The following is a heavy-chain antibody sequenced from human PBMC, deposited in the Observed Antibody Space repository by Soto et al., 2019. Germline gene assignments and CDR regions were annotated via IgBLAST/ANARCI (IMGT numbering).Heavy chain of an antibody. V-gene: IGHV4-59*01. D-gene: IGHD6-19*01. CDR2: VYHTGST. CDR3: ARRLFGSGWTLDS. CDR1: GASITTYY. Sequence: LSLTCDVSGASITTYYWTWIRQAPGKGLEWIGNVYHTGSTDYNSSLKSRVTISVDTSKNQFSLNMNSVTAADTAVYYCARRLFGSGWTLDSWGQGALVTVSS. J-gene: IGHJ4*02.